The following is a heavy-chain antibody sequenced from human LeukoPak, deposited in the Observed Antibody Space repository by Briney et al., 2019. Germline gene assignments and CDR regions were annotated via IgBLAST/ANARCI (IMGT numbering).Heavy chain of an antibody. D-gene: IGHD6-19*01. Sequence: GGSLRLSCAASGFTFSSYGMHWVRQAPGKGLEWVANIKQDGSEKYYVDSVKGRFTISRDNAKNSLYLQMNSLRAEDTAVYYCARQYSSGWLHYFDYWGQGTLVTVSS. CDR1: GFTFSSYG. V-gene: IGHV3-7*01. CDR3: ARQYSSGWLHYFDY. J-gene: IGHJ4*02. CDR2: IKQDGSEK.